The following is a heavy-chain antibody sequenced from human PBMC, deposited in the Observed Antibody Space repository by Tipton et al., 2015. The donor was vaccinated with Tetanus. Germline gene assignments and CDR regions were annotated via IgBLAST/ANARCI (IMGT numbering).Heavy chain of an antibody. CDR2: ISWNSGSI. V-gene: IGHV3-9*01. Sequence: SLRLSCAASGFTFDDYAMHWVRQAPGKGLEWVSGISWNSGSIGYADSVKGRFTISRDNAKNSLYLQMNSLRAEDTALYYCAKDISDWHYYDSSGHYPPRAFDIWGQGTMVTVSS. CDR3: AKDISDWHYYDSSGHYPPRAFDI. CDR1: GFTFDDYA. D-gene: IGHD3-22*01. J-gene: IGHJ3*02.